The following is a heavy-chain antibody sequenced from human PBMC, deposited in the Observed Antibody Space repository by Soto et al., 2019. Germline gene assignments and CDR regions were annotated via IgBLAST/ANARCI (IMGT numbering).Heavy chain of an antibody. Sequence: EVQLLESGGGLVQPGGSLRLSCAASGFTFSSYAMRWVRQAPGKGLEWVSAVGTGGTAYYADYVKGRFTISRDNSKNTLYLQMNSLRAEDTAVYYCAPYIPAAWTRYFQHWGQGNLVTVSS. D-gene: IGHD6-13*01. V-gene: IGHV3-23*01. J-gene: IGHJ1*01. CDR1: GFTFSSYA. CDR2: VGTGGTA. CDR3: APYIPAAWTRYFQH.